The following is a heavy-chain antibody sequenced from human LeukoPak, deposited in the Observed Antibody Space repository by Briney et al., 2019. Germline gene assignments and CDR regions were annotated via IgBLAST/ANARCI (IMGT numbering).Heavy chain of an antibody. CDR2: IYYSGST. CDR3: ARECLGDYYDSSGYPNWFDP. V-gene: IGHV4-59*01. J-gene: IGHJ5*02. D-gene: IGHD3-22*01. CDR1: GGSISSYY. Sequence: PSETLSLTCTVSGGSISSYYWSWIRQPPGKGLEWIGYIYYSGSTNYNPSLKSRVTISVDTSKNQFSLKLSSVTAADTAVYYCARECLGDYYDSSGYPNWFDPWGQRTLVTVSS.